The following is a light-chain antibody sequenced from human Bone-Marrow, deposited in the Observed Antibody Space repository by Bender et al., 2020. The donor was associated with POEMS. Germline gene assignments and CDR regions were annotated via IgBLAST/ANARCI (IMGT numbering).Light chain of an antibody. J-gene: IGLJ3*02. CDR2: DVS. CDR1: TSDIGAYNY. V-gene: IGLV2-14*01. CDR3: SSYANDTLK. Sequence: QSALTQPASVSGSPGQSITISCTGTTSDIGAYNYVSWYQQHPGKAPKLMIYDVSNRPSGVSDRFSGSKSGNTASLTISGLQADDEADYYCSSYANDTLKFGGGTKLTVL.